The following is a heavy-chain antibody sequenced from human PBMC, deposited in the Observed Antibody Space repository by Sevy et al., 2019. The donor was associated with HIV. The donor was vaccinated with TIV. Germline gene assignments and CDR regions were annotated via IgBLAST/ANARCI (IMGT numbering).Heavy chain of an antibody. V-gene: IGHV4-39*01. CDR3: ARMDIAVAGSYTFDY. Sequence: SETLSLTCTVSGGSISSSSYYWGWIRQPPGKGLEWIGSIYYSGCTNYNPSLKSRVTISVDTSKNQFSLKLSSVTAADTAVYYCARMDIAVAGSYTFDYWGQGTLVTVSS. CDR2: IYYSGCT. J-gene: IGHJ4*02. CDR1: GGSISSSSYY. D-gene: IGHD6-19*01.